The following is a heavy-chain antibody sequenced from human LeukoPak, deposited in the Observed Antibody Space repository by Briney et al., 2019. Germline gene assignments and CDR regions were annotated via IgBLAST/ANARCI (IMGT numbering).Heavy chain of an antibody. D-gene: IGHD6-25*01. V-gene: IGHV4-59*08. J-gene: IGHJ2*01. CDR2: IYYSGST. Sequence: SETLSLTCTVSGGSISSYYWSWIRQPPGKGLEWIGYIYYSGSTNYNPSLKSRVTISVDTSKNQFSLKLSSVTAADTAVYYCARQGGGFWYLDLWGRGTLVTVSS. CDR1: GGSISSYY. CDR3: ARQGGGFWYLDL.